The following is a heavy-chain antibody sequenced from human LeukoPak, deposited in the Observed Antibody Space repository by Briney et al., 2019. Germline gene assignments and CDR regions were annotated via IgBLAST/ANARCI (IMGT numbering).Heavy chain of an antibody. CDR3: AIDRFNGMNV. D-gene: IGHD3-3*01. J-gene: IGHJ6*02. Sequence: PGGSLRLSCVASGIDVSTDYITWVRQAPGKGLVWVSIIYSEGTTYYADSVKRIFSISRDISKTTVTLQMSSLRAEDTAVYYCAIDRFNGMNVWGQGTTVTVSS. CDR2: IYSEGTT. V-gene: IGHV3-66*01. CDR1: GIDVSTDY.